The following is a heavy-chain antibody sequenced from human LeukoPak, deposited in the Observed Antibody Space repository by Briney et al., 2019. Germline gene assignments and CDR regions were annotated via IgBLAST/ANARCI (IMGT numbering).Heavy chain of an antibody. Sequence: GRSLRLSCAASGFTFDDYAMHWVRQAPGKGLEWVSGISWNSGSIGYADSVKGRFTISRDNAKNSLYLQMNSLRAEDTALYYCAKANLPSYGSGSPYYFDYWGQGTLVTVSS. J-gene: IGHJ4*02. V-gene: IGHV3-9*01. CDR1: GFTFDDYA. CDR3: AKANLPSYGSGSPYYFDY. CDR2: ISWNSGSI. D-gene: IGHD3-10*01.